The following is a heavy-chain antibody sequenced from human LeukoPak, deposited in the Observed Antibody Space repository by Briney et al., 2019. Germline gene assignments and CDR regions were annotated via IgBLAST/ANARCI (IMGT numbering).Heavy chain of an antibody. CDR2: IKSKTDGGTT. J-gene: IGHJ6*02. CDR3: TTDGGRQDYYYYGMDV. D-gene: IGHD3-16*01. Sequence: GGSLRLSCAASGFTFSSYAMSWVRQAPGKGLEWVGRIKSKTDGGTTDYAAPVKGRFTISRDDSKNTLYLQMNSLKTEDTAVYYCTTDGGRQDYYYYGMDVWGQGTTVTVSS. CDR1: GFTFSSYA. V-gene: IGHV3-15*01.